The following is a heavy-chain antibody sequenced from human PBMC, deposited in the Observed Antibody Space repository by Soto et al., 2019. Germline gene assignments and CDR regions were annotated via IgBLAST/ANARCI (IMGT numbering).Heavy chain of an antibody. V-gene: IGHV5-51*01. D-gene: IGHD2-21*02. CDR1: GYIFTDHC. CDR3: ARRHYCRGYCTINPAYYYEMDI. Sequence: EVQVVQSGAEVKEPGESLKNSCKGSGYIFTDHCIVWVRQMAGKGLEGVGIICPGYSNIIYSPSVQGQVTISADMSISTAYLQWSSLKASDTAIYYCARRHYCRGYCTINPAYYYEMDIWGQGTTVTVSS. J-gene: IGHJ6*02. CDR2: ICPGYSNI.